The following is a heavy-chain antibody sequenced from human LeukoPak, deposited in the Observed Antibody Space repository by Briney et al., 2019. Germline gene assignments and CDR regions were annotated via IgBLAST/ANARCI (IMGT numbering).Heavy chain of an antibody. D-gene: IGHD1-20*01. CDR1: GFTFSSYS. CDR3: AKDLSITGPGDFFDY. V-gene: IGHV3-21*04. Sequence: PGGSLRLSCAASGFTFSSYSMNWVRQAPGKGLEWVSSISSSSSYIYYADSVKGRFTISRDNAKNSLYLQMNSLRAEDTAIYYCAKDLSITGPGDFFDYWGLGTLVTVSS. CDR2: ISSSSSYI. J-gene: IGHJ4*02.